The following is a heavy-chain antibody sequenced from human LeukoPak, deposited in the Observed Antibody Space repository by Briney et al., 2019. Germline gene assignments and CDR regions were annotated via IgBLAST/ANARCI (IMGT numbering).Heavy chain of an antibody. CDR2: IYYSGST. J-gene: IGHJ3*02. V-gene: IGHV4-59*01. CDR1: GGSISSYY. Sequence: SETLSLTCTVSGGSISSYYWSWIRRPPGKGLEWIGYIYYSGSTNYNPSLKSRVTISVDTSKNQFSLNLSSVTAADTAVYYCARDLYYDSSGYPLGAFDIWGQGTMVTVSS. CDR3: ARDLYYDSSGYPLGAFDI. D-gene: IGHD3-22*01.